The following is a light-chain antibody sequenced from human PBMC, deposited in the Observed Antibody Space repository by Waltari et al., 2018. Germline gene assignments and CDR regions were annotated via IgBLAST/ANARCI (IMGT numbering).Light chain of an antibody. Sequence: QSVLTQPPSVSAAPGQGVTISCSGSSSNIGTNYVSWYRQFPGTAPKLLVYEDSARPAGIPGRLSGSKSGTSATLDITGLQAGDEADYYCGTWDSSLSGAVFGGGTHLTVL. CDR2: EDS. V-gene: IGLV1-51*02. J-gene: IGLJ7*01. CDR1: SSNIGTNY. CDR3: GTWDSSLSGAV.